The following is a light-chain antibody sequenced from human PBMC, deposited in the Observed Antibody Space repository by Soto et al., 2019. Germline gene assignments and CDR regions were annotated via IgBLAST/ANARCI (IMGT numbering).Light chain of an antibody. CDR2: GVV. CDR3: TSYTIKTTYV. V-gene: IGLV2-11*01. Sequence: QSALTQPRSVSGSPGQSVTISCTGTGNDVGAYNYVSWYQQHPGRPPKLLIYGVVRWPSGVPDRFSGSKSGNTASLTISGLQAEDEADYYCTSYTIKTTYVFGTGTQVTVL. CDR1: GNDVGAYNY. J-gene: IGLJ1*01.